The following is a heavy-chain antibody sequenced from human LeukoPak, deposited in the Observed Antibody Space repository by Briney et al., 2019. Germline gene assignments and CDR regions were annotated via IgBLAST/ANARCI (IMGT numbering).Heavy chain of an antibody. J-gene: IGHJ4*02. CDR3: ARGQEGYDPRGPFDY. Sequence: ASVKVSCKASGYTFTSYGISWVRQAPGQGLEWMGWISAYNGNTNYAQKLQGRATMTTDTSTSTAYMELRSLRSDDTAVYYCARGQEGYDPRGPFDYWGQGTLVTVSS. CDR1: GYTFTSYG. V-gene: IGHV1-18*01. D-gene: IGHD5-12*01. CDR2: ISAYNGNT.